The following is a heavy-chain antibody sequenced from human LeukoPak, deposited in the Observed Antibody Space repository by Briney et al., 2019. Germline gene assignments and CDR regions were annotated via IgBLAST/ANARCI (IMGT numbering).Heavy chain of an antibody. Sequence: SETLSLTCSVSGGSFNSYYWSWIRQPAGKGLEWIGRIHTSGSTDYTPSLQSRVTISIDTSKRQFYLNLSSVTAADTAVYYCARDLVYLIDEDDGWGQGTLVTVSS. CDR3: ARDLVYLIDEDDG. D-gene: IGHD2/OR15-2a*01. CDR1: GGSFNSYY. J-gene: IGHJ4*02. CDR2: IHTSGST. V-gene: IGHV4-4*07.